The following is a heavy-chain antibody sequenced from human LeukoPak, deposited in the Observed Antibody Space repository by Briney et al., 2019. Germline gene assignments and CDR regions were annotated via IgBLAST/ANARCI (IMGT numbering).Heavy chain of an antibody. CDR1: GFTFSSYS. Sequence: GGSLRLSCAASGFTFSSYSMNWVRQAPGKGLEWVSSISTSSSYIHYADSVKGRFTISKDNAKNSLYLQMNSLRAEDTAVYYCARVRTRIVVDYWGQGTLVTVSS. V-gene: IGHV3-21*04. J-gene: IGHJ4*02. CDR2: ISTSSSYI. CDR3: ARVRTRIVVDY. D-gene: IGHD3-22*01.